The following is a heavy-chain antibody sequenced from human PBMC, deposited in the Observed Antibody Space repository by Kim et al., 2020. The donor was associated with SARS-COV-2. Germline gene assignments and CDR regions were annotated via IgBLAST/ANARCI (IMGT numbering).Heavy chain of an antibody. CDR1: GGSISSSNW. CDR2: IYHSGST. J-gene: IGHJ4*02. CDR3: ARVADPGDRYRGWIDY. D-gene: IGHD1-26*01. Sequence: SETLSLTCAVSGGSISSSNWWSWVRQPPGKGLEWIGEIYHSGSTNYNPSLKSRVTISVDKSKNQFSLKLSSVTAADTAVYYCARVADPGDRYRGWIDYWGQGTLVTVSS. V-gene: IGHV4-4*02.